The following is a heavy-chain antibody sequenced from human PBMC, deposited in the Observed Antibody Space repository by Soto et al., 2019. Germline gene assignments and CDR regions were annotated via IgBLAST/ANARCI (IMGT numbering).Heavy chain of an antibody. Sequence: GGSLRLSCAASGFTFSSYAMSWVRQAPGKGLEYVSAISGNGGSTYYANSVKGRFTISRDNSKNTLYLQMGSLRAEDMAVYYCARDPFPSDYYDSSGHNWFDPWGQGTLVTVSS. CDR1: GFTFSSYA. CDR3: ARDPFPSDYYDSSGHNWFDP. V-gene: IGHV3-64*01. CDR2: ISGNGGST. J-gene: IGHJ5*02. D-gene: IGHD3-22*01.